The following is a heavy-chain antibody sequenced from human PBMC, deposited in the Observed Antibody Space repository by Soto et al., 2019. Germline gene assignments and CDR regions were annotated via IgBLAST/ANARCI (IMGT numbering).Heavy chain of an antibody. CDR2: ISPSGYDT. D-gene: IGHD7-27*01. V-gene: IGHV3-23*01. J-gene: IGHJ5*02. CDR1: GFTFNIYA. CDR3: ARDRWGQSDP. Sequence: EVQVLESGGGLVQPGGSLRLSCAASGFTFNIYAMSWVRQAPGKGLEWVSAISPSGYDTYYADSVKGRFTISRDNSKNTLYLQMNSLRAGDTAVFYCARDRWGQSDPWGQGTLVTVSS.